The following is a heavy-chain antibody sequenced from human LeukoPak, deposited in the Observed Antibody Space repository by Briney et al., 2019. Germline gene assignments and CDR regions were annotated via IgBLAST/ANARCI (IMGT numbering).Heavy chain of an antibody. V-gene: IGHV4-34*01. CDR1: GGSFSGYY. CDR3: ARKNTYYDFWSGYTNWFDP. CDR2: INHSGST. Sequence: ETLSLTCAVYGGSFSGYYWSWIRQPPGKGLEWIGEINHSGSTNYNPSLTRRVTISVDTSKNQFSLKLSSVTAADTAVYYCARKNTYYDFWSGYTNWFDPWGQGTLVTVSS. J-gene: IGHJ5*02. D-gene: IGHD3-3*01.